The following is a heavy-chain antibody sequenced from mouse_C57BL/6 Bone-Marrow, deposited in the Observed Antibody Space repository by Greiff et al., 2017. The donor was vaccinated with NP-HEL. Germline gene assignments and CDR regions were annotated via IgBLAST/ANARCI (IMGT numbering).Heavy chain of an antibody. CDR2: IDPSDSYT. CDR1: GYTFTSYW. CDR3: ARYVPVYYGSSYWYFDV. D-gene: IGHD1-1*01. V-gene: IGHV1-50*01. Sequence: VQLQQPGAELVKPGASVKLSCKASGYTFTSYWMQWVKQRPGQGLEWIGEIDPSDSYTNYNQKFKGKATLTVDTSSSTAYMQLSSLTSEDSAVYYCARYVPVYYGSSYWYFDVWGTGTTVTVSS. J-gene: IGHJ1*03.